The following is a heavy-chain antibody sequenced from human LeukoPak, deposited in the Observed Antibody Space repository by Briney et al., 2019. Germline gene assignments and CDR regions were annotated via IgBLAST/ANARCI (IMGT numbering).Heavy chain of an antibody. CDR3: ARYSYGYGVYYYYGMDV. J-gene: IGHJ6*02. CDR2: IYPGDSDT. D-gene: IGHD5-18*01. V-gene: IGHV5-51*01. Sequence: GESLKTSCKGSGYSFTSYWIGWVRQMPGKGLEWMGIIYPGDSDTRYSASFQGQVTISADKSISTAYLQWSSLKASDTAMYYCARYSYGYGVYYYYGMDVWGQGTTVTVS. CDR1: GYSFTSYW.